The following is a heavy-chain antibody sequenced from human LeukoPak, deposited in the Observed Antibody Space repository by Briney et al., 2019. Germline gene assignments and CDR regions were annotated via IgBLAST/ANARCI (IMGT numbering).Heavy chain of an antibody. CDR1: GDSITNNNFY. CDR3: ARAPRITIFGVVILKDSYYYYMDV. D-gene: IGHD3-3*01. Sequence: PSETLSLTCSVSGDSITNNNFYWVWLRQTPGKGLECIGSVYYSGSTYSNPSLKSRVTISADTSKNQFSLKLSSVTAADTAVYYCARAPRITIFGVVILKDSYYYYMDVWGKGTTVTVSS. J-gene: IGHJ6*03. V-gene: IGHV4-39*07. CDR2: VYYSGST.